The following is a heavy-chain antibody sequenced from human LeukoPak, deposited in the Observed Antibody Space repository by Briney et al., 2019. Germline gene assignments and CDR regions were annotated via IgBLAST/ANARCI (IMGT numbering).Heavy chain of an antibody. D-gene: IGHD1-14*01. Sequence: GGSLRLSCVASGFTFSGSGMSWVRQSPGKGLEWFSAISGSGDVTYHADSVKGRFTISRDNSKNTLYVQMNSLRAEDTAVYYCAKEQNHGGSPFEYWGQGTLVTVSS. CDR2: ISGSGDVT. CDR1: GFTFSGSG. V-gene: IGHV3-23*01. J-gene: IGHJ4*02. CDR3: AKEQNHGGSPFEY.